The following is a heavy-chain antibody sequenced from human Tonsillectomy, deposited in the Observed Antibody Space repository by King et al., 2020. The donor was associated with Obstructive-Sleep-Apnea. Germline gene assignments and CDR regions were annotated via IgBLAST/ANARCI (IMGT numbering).Heavy chain of an antibody. CDR1: GFIISGSA. CDR2: IRIKDNNYST. J-gene: IGHJ6*02. Sequence: VQLVESGGGLVQPGGSLKLSCAASGFIISGSAMHWVRQASGKGLEWVGRIRIKDNNYSTAYAASVKGRFTVSRDDSKNTAYLQMNSMKTEYTAVYYCTRPGGDASYYYGMDVWGQGATVTVSS. D-gene: IGHD2-21*01. V-gene: IGHV3-73*02. CDR3: TRPGGDASYYYGMDV.